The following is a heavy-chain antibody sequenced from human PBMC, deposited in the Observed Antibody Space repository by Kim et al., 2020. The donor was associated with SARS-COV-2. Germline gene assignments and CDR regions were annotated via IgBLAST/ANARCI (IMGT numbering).Heavy chain of an antibody. CDR1: GYTFTSYG. V-gene: IGHV1-18*04. J-gene: IGHJ5*02. CDR2: ISAYNGNT. D-gene: IGHD4-17*01. CDR3: ARDCHDYGDPRVHWFDP. Sequence: ASVKVSCKASGYTFTSYGISWVRQAPGQGLEWMGWISAYNGNTNYAQKLQGRVTMTTDTSTSTAYMELRSLRSDDTAVYYCARDCHDYGDPRVHWFDPWGQGTLVTVSS.